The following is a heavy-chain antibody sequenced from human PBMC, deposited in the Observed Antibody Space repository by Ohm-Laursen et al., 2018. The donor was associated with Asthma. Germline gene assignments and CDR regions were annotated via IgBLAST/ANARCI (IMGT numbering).Heavy chain of an antibody. Sequence: SLRLSCSASGFSFRTYAMHWVRQAPGRGLEWVAAISYDGSLKFYGDSVKGRFTISRDNSKNTLYMQMNSLRAEDTAVYYCARDVMEWYLPAFDFWGQGTLVTVSS. D-gene: IGHD3-3*01. CDR1: GFSFRTYA. J-gene: IGHJ4*02. V-gene: IGHV3-30*03. CDR2: ISYDGSLK. CDR3: ARDVMEWYLPAFDF.